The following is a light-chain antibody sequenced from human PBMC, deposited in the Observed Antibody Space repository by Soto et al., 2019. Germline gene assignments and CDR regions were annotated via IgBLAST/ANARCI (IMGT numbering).Light chain of an antibody. V-gene: IGLV2-14*01. Sequence: QAGLTQPASVSGSPGQSITISCTGTSSDVGGHNAVSWYRQDPGKAPKLVIYDVTNRPSGVSNRFSGSKSGNTASLTISGLQTEDEADYYCSSFTSSITYVFGTGTQLTVL. CDR1: SSDVGGHNA. J-gene: IGLJ1*01. CDR3: SSFTSSITYV. CDR2: DVT.